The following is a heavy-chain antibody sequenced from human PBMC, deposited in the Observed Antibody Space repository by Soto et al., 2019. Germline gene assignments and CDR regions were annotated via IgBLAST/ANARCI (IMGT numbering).Heavy chain of an antibody. Sequence: SETLSLTCAVYGGSFSGYYWSWIRQPPGKGLEWIGEINHSGSTNYNPSLKSRVTISVDTSKNQFSLKLSSVTAADTAVYYCARMTTVDYWGQGTLVTVSS. CDR2: INHSGST. J-gene: IGHJ4*02. CDR3: ARMTTVDY. V-gene: IGHV4-34*01. D-gene: IGHD4-4*01. CDR1: GGSFSGYY.